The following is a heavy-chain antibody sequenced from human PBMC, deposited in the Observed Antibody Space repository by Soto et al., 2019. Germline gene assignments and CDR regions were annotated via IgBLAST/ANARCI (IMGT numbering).Heavy chain of an antibody. Sequence: ASVKVSCKASGYTLTGYYMHWVRQAPGQGLEWMGWINPNSGGTNYAQKFQGWVTMTRDTSISTAYMELSRLRSDDTAVYYCAREVKWFGGAERIYFDYWGQGTLVTVSS. CDR2: INPNSGGT. D-gene: IGHD3-10*01. J-gene: IGHJ4*02. V-gene: IGHV1-2*04. CDR3: AREVKWFGGAERIYFDY. CDR1: GYTLTGYY.